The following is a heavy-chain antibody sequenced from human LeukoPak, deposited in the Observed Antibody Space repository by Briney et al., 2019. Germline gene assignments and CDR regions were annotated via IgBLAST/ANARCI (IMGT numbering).Heavy chain of an antibody. J-gene: IGHJ4*02. D-gene: IGHD3-10*01. V-gene: IGHV4-34*01. CDR3: ARAGKGELFS. CDR2: INHSGST. CDR1: GGSFSGYY. Sequence: SETLSLTCAVYGGSFSGYYWSWIRQPPGKGLEWIGEINHSGSTNYNPSLKSRVTISVDTSKNQFSLKLSSVTAADTAVYYCARAGKGELFSRGQGTLVTVSS.